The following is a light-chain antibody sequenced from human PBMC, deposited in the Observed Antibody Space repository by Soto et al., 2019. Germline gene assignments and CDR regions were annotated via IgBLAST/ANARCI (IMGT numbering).Light chain of an antibody. Sequence: EIVVTQSPGTLSLSPGERATLSCRASQSVSSSYLAWYQHKPGQAPRLLIYGASSRATGIPDRFSGSGAGADFTLTISRLEPEDFAVYYCHQYGISPPVTFGQGTRLEIK. J-gene: IGKJ5*01. CDR1: QSVSSSY. CDR2: GAS. CDR3: HQYGISPPVT. V-gene: IGKV3-20*01.